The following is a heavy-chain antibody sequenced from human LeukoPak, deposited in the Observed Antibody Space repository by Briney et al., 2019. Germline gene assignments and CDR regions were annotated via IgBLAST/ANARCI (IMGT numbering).Heavy chain of an antibody. J-gene: IGHJ5*02. V-gene: IGHV4-59*02. CDR2: IYYTGT. Sequence: PSETLSLTCTVSGGSVTDYYWSWIRQSPGKGLEWIGYIYYTGTSYNPSLKSRVTISADTSKNQFSLKLISVTAEDTAVYYCARDFPIAAAGRSGENWFDPWGQGTLVTVSS. CDR3: ARDFPIAAAGRSGENWFDP. CDR1: GGSVTDYY. D-gene: IGHD6-13*01.